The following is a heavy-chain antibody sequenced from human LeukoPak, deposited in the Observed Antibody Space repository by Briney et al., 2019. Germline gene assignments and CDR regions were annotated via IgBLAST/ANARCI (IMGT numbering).Heavy chain of an antibody. CDR3: ARPKRKWIQLGGYFDY. J-gene: IGHJ4*02. CDR2: IYYSGST. Sequence: SETLSLTCTVSGDSMNNYYWSWIRQPPGKGLEWIGYIYYSGSTNYNPSLKSRVTISVDTSKNQFSLKLSSVTAADTAVYYCARPKRKWIQLGGYFDYWGQGTLVTVSS. V-gene: IGHV4-59*12. D-gene: IGHD5-18*01. CDR1: GDSMNNYY.